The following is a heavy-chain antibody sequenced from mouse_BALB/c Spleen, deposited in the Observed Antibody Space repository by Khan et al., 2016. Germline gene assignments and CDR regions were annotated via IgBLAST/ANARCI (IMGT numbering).Heavy chain of an antibody. J-gene: IGHJ2*01. D-gene: IGHD2-4*01. CDR3: ARGNSYYDYDY. CDR1: GYTFTYYW. V-gene: IGHV1-87*01. Sequence: QVQLQQSGAELARPGASVKLSCKASGYTFTYYWMQWIKQRPGQGLEWIGAIYPGDGDTRYTQNFKGKVTLTADKSSSTAYMQLNSLASEDSAVYYCARGNSYYDYDYWGQGTTLTVSS. CDR2: IYPGDGDT.